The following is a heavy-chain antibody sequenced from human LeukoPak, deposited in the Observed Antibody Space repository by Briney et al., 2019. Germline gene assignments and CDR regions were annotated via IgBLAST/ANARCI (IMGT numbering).Heavy chain of an antibody. CDR1: GYTFTSYD. V-gene: IGHV1-8*01. J-gene: IGHJ4*02. CDR2: MNPNIGNT. Sequence: ASVKVSCKASGYTFTSYDINWVRQATGQGLKWMGWMNPNIGNTGYAQKFQGRVTMTGNTSTNTAYMDLSSLTSEDTAVYYCARGPLKTYYFDTSGYFFNYWGQGTLVTVSS. D-gene: IGHD3-22*01. CDR3: ARGPLKTYYFDTSGYFFNY.